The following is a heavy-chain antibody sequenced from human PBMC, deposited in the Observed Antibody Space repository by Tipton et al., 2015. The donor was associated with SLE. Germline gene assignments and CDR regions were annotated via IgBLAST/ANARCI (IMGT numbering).Heavy chain of an antibody. D-gene: IGHD6-13*01. Sequence: LSLTCTVSGGSISSGGYYWSWIRQPAGKGLEWIGHIYTSGSTNYNPSLKSRVTISVDTSKNQFSLKLSSVTAADTAVYYCARSLIAAPRDNWFDPWGQGTLVTVSS. CDR2: IYTSGST. V-gene: IGHV4-61*09. J-gene: IGHJ5*02. CDR1: GGSISSGGYY. CDR3: ARSLIAAPRDNWFDP.